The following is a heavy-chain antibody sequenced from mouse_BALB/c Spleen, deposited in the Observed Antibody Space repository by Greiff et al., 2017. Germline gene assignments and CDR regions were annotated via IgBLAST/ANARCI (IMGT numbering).Heavy chain of an antibody. CDR2: IYPGNSDT. Sequence: EVQLQQSGTVLARPGASVKMSCKASGYTFTSYWMHWVKQRPGQGLEWIGAIYPGNSDTSYNQKFKGKAKLTAVTSTSTAYMELSSLTNEDSAVYYCTRGVDLRPFFDYWGQGTTLTVSS. CDR1: GYTFTSYW. CDR3: TRGVDLRPFFDY. D-gene: IGHD2-12*01. V-gene: IGHV1-5*01. J-gene: IGHJ2*01.